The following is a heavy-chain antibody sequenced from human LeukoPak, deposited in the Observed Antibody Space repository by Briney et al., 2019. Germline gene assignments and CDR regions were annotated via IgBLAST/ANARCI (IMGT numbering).Heavy chain of an antibody. Sequence: GGSLRLSCAASGFTFSSYWMSWVRQAPGKGLEWVANIKQDGSERYYVDSVKGRFTISRDNAKNSLYLQMISLRVEDTAVHYCARRSGHYYDSSGYYHENAFDIWGQGTMVTVSS. D-gene: IGHD3-22*01. CDR2: IKQDGSER. CDR3: ARRSGHYYDSSGYYHENAFDI. J-gene: IGHJ3*02. CDR1: GFTFSSYW. V-gene: IGHV3-7*01.